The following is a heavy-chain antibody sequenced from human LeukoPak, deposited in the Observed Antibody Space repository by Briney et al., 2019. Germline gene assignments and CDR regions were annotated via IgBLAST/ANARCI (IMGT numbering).Heavy chain of an antibody. Sequence: SETLSLTCTVSGGSISSSSYYWGWIRQPPGKGLEWIGSIYYSGSTYYNPSLKSRVTISVDTSKNQFSLKLSSVTAADTAVYYCARDYLDSSGYQPFDYWGQGTLVTVSS. V-gene: IGHV4-39*07. CDR3: ARDYLDSSGYQPFDY. J-gene: IGHJ4*02. CDR1: GGSISSSSYY. D-gene: IGHD3-22*01. CDR2: IYYSGST.